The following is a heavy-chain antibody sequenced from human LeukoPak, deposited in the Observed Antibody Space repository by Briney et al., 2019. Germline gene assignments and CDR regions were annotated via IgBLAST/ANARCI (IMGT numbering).Heavy chain of an antibody. CDR1: SDSIYGSSHY. CDR2: IYYDGSA. J-gene: IGHJ4*02. CDR3: ARLDLSYVDF. V-gene: IGHV4-39*01. Sequence: SETLSLTCSVSSDSIYGSSHYWAWIRQPPGKGLEWVASIYYDGSAYYSPSLKSRVTISIDTSKNQFSLRLKSATAADTAVYYCARLDLSYVDFWGQGTLVTVSS.